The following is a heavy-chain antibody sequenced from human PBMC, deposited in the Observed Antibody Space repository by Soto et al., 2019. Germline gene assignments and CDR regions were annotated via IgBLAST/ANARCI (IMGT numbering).Heavy chain of an antibody. CDR1: GYTFTSYG. J-gene: IGHJ4*02. D-gene: IGHD1-26*01. CDR3: ARDHSSASYYVFDY. CDR2: ISAYNGNT. Sequence: ASVKVSCKSSGYTFTSYGISWVRQAPGQGLEWMGWISAYNGNTNYAQKLQGRVTMTTDTSTSTAYMELRSLRSDDTAVYYCARDHSSASYYVFDYWGQGTLVTVS. V-gene: IGHV1-18*01.